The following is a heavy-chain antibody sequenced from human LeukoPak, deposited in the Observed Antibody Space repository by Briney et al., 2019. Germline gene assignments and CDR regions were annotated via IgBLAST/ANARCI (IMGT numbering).Heavy chain of an antibody. CDR1: GFTFSSYS. CDR3: ARDGYCSSTSCYLGGYYYYGMDV. V-gene: IGHV3-21*01. J-gene: IGHJ6*02. D-gene: IGHD2-2*01. CDR2: ISSSSSYI. Sequence: GGSLRLSCAASGFTFSSYSMNWVRQAPGKGLEWVSSISSSSSYIYYADSVKGRFTISRDNAKDSLYLQMNSLRAEDTAVYYCARDGYCSSTSCYLGGYYYYGMDVWGQGTTVTVSS.